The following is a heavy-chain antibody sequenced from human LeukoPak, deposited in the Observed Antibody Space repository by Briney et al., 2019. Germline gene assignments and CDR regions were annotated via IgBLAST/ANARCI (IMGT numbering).Heavy chain of an antibody. CDR1: GGSISSYY. CDR3: ARLEDIVGAVERYFQH. CDR2: IYYSGST. Sequence: PSETLSLTCTVSGGSISSYYWSWIRQPPGKGLEWIGYIYYSGSTNYNPSLKSRVTISVDTSKNQFSLKLSSVTAADTAVYYCARLEDIVGAVERYFQHWGQGTLVTVSS. J-gene: IGHJ1*01. D-gene: IGHD1-26*01. V-gene: IGHV4-59*01.